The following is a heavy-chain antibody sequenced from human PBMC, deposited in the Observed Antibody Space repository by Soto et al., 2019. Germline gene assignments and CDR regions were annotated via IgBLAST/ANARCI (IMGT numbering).Heavy chain of an antibody. CDR2: INGSGGST. CDR1: GFTFSSYA. Sequence: GGSLRLSCAASGFTFSSYAMSWVRQAPGKGLEWVSGINGSGGSTYYADSVKGRFTVSRDNAKNTLYLQMNSLRAEDTAVYYCVRDQEYYDFWSGYYTNLHWFDPWGQGTLVTVSS. V-gene: IGHV3-23*01. D-gene: IGHD3-3*01. CDR3: VRDQEYYDFWSGYYTNLHWFDP. J-gene: IGHJ5*02.